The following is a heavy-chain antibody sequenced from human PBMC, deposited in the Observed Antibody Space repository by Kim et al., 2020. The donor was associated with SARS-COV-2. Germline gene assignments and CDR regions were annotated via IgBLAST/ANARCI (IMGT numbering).Heavy chain of an antibody. V-gene: IGHV3-23*01. CDR2: ITAGGGAT. CDR1: GFTFSNYA. Sequence: GGSLRLSCAASGFTFSNYAMSWVRRAPGEGLEWVSSITAGGGATYYADSVKGRFTISRDNSKNTLYLQMNSLRVEDTAVYYCAKGRDGLHFDYWGQGTLVTVAS. CDR3: AKGRDGLHFDY. D-gene: IGHD5-12*01. J-gene: IGHJ4*02.